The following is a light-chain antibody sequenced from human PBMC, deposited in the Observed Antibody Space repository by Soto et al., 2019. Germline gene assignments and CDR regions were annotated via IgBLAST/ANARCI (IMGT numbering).Light chain of an antibody. CDR1: SGDIGTYNL. CDR3: YSYATTSTFV. V-gene: IGLV2-23*02. CDR2: ESN. J-gene: IGLJ3*02. Sequence: QSALTQPASVSASPGQWITISCTGTSGDIGTYNLVSWYQQHPGKAPKLIIYESNKRPSGVSPRFSGSRSGNTASLTISGLQAEDEADYYCYSYATTSTFVFGGGTKLTVL.